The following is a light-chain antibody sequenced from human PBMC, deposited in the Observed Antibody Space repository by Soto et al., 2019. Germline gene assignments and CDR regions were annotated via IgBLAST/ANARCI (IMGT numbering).Light chain of an antibody. CDR1: SSDVGDYNY. Sequence: QSVLTQPASVSGSPGQSITISCTGTSSDVGDYNYVSWYQQHPGKAPKLMIYDISNRPSGVSNRFSGSKSGNTASLTISGLQAEDEADYYCSSYTTGSTSVVFGGWTKRTVL. V-gene: IGLV2-14*01. CDR3: SSYTTGSTSVV. J-gene: IGLJ2*01. CDR2: DIS.